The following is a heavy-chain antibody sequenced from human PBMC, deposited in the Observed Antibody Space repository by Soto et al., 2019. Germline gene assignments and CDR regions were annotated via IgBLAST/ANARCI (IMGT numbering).Heavy chain of an antibody. J-gene: IGHJ4*02. CDR2: MNPNSGNT. V-gene: IGHV1-8*01. CDR1: GYTFISND. D-gene: IGHD1-26*01. Sequence: QVQLVQSGAEVRKPGASVKVSCKASGYTFISNDINWVRQATGQGLEWMGWMNPNSGNTGYAQKFQGRVTLPRNTSISTAYMELSGLTSEDTAVYYCATYSGSYYVFGYWGQGTLVTVSS. CDR3: ATYSGSYYVFGY.